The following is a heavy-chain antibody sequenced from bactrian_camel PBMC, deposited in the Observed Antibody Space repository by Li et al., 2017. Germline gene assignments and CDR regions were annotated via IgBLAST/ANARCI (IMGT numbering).Heavy chain of an antibody. CDR3: AAGGRRDVYNSVCDSYRY. D-gene: IGHD2*01. Sequence: DVQLVESGGGLVQPGGSLRLSCAASGFTFSSYDMIWVRQAPGKGLEWVSGIYSGGTSTYYSDSVKGRFTISTDIARNTLSLQMNSLSPEDTAMYFCAAGGRRDVYNSVCDSYRYWGRGTQVTVS. V-gene: IGHV3S40*01. J-gene: IGHJ4*01. CDR2: IYSGGTST. CDR1: GFTFSSYD.